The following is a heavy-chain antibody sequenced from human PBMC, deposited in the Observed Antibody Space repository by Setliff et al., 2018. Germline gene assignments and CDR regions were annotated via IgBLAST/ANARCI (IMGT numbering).Heavy chain of an antibody. V-gene: IGHV1-69*13. CDR1: GYTFTSYY. CDR3: VREGVDTRSSTDYRYYMDV. CDR2: IIPMFGTT. J-gene: IGHJ6*03. D-gene: IGHD5-18*01. Sequence: GASVKVSCKASGYTFTSYYMHWVRQAPGQGLEWMGGIIPMFGTTNYARKFQGRVTIISDESTSTAYMQLSSLGSEDTAVYYCVREGVDTRSSTDYRYYMDVWGKGTTVTVSS.